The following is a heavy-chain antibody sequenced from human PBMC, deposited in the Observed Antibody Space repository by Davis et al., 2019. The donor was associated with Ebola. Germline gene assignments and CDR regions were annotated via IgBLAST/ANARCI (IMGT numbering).Heavy chain of an antibody. CDR3: ARGGLVPAALYL. V-gene: IGHV4-59*11. CDR1: DGSISSHY. J-gene: IGHJ3*01. D-gene: IGHD2-2*01. CDR2: IAYTGNT. Sequence: PSETLSLTCSFSDGSISSHYWSWIRQPPGKGLEWIGYIAYTGNTIYNPSLKSRVTISGDTSKKQFSLRLSSVTAADTAVYYCARGGLVPAALYLWGQGTMVTVSS.